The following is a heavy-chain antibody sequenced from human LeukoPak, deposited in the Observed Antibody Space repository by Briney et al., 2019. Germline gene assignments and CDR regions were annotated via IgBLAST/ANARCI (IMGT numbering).Heavy chain of an antibody. D-gene: IGHD3-22*01. Sequence: RPSETLSLTCAVTGNSISSGYYWGWIRQPPGKGLEWIGSIYHSGSTYYNPSLKSRVTISVDTSKNRFSLKLSSVTAADTAVYYCAGQHVSNGYYFYWGQGTLVTVSS. CDR3: AGQHVSNGYYFY. J-gene: IGHJ4*02. CDR1: GNSISSGYY. V-gene: IGHV4-38-2*01. CDR2: IYHSGST.